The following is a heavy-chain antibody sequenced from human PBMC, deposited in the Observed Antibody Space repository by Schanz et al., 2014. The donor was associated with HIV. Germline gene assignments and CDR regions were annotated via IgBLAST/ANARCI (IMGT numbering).Heavy chain of an antibody. D-gene: IGHD6-19*01. J-gene: IGHJ6*02. V-gene: IGHV1-2*02. CDR1: GYSFTGFF. CDR2: INPNRGGT. Sequence: QVQLVQSGVEVKKPGASVKVSCKASGYSFTGFFLHWVRQAPGQGLEWMGWINPNRGGTNYAQKYLGRVTMTRDTSIRTAYIELSSLTSDDTAVYYCARAPPREQWLIGYYGMDVWGQGTTVTVSS. CDR3: ARAPPREQWLIGYYGMDV.